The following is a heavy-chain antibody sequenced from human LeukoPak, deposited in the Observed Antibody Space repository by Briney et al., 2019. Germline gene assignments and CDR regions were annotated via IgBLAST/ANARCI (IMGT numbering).Heavy chain of an antibody. V-gene: IGHV4-4*09. Sequence: PSETLSLTCTVSGGSISSYYWSWIRQPPGKGLEWIGNMYANGSSNYNPSLKSRVTISVATSKTQFSLKLDSVTAADTAVYYCARHHPYSSGSSYHDPYSDYWGQGALVTVSS. CDR3: ARHHPYSSGSSYHDPYSDY. D-gene: IGHD3-10*01. J-gene: IGHJ4*02. CDR2: MYANGSS. CDR1: GGSISSYY.